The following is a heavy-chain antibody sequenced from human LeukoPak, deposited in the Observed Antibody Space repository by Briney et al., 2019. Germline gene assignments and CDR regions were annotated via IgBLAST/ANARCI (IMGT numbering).Heavy chain of an antibody. CDR2: INSDGSST. Sequence: PGGSLRLSCAASGFTFSSYWMHWVRQAPGKGLVWVSRINSDGSSTSYADSVKGRLTISRDNAKNTLYLQMNSLRAEDTAVYYCARDGSYYYDSSPRLDYWGQGTLVTVSS. CDR3: ARDGSYYYDSSPRLDY. V-gene: IGHV3-74*01. J-gene: IGHJ4*02. D-gene: IGHD3-22*01. CDR1: GFTFSSYW.